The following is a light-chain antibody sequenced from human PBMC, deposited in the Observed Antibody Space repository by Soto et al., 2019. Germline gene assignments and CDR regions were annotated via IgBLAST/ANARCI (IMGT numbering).Light chain of an antibody. Sequence: DIVMTQTPLSLSVALGQPASISCRSSRSLVHSSGNTYLNWYHQRPGQPPRLLIHEVSNRFSGVPDRFSGSGAGTDFTLKISRVEAEDVGVYHCMQGTLWWTFGQGTKVEIK. CDR3: MQGTLWWT. CDR1: RSLVHSSGNTY. CDR2: EVS. J-gene: IGKJ1*01. V-gene: IGKV2-24*01.